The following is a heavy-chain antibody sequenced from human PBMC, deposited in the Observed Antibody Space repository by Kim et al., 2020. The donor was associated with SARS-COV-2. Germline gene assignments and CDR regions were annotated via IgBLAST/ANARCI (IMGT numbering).Heavy chain of an antibody. CDR2: ITPSSGVT. CDR3: VRSNAMDV. J-gene: IGHJ6*02. Sequence: ASVKVSCKASGYSFTDSHIHWVRQAPGQGLEWMGRITPSSGVTAFARKFQGRVTVTRDNSITTAFLELSSLTSDDTAIYYCVRSNAMDVWGQGTTVTVSS. V-gene: IGHV1-2*02. CDR1: GYSFTDSH.